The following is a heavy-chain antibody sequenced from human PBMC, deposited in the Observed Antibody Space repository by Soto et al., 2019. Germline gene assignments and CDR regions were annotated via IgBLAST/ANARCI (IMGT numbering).Heavy chain of an antibody. D-gene: IGHD6-19*01. CDR2: IVPIFGTT. Sequence: QVQLVQSGAEVKKPGSSVKVSCKVSGGTFSNYAIDWVRLAPGHGLELMGGIVPIFGTTYYTQKFQGRATIIADDSTTPAYLEMSSLRSEDTAIYYCARVEAVAGLYNYHGLDVWGQGTAVTVSS. CDR3: ARVEAVAGLYNYHGLDV. CDR1: GGTFSNYA. V-gene: IGHV1-69*12. J-gene: IGHJ6*02.